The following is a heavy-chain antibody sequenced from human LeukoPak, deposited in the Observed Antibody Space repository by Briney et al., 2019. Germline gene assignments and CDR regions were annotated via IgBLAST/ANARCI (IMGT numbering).Heavy chain of an antibody. CDR3: ATGIGYYGSGSRDY. J-gene: IGHJ4*02. CDR1: GYTLTELS. CDR2: FDPEDGEA. V-gene: IGHV1-24*01. Sequence: ASVKVSCKVSGYTLTELSMHWVRQAPGKGLEWMGGFDPEDGEAIYAQKFQGRVTMTEDTSTDTAYMELSSLRSEDTAVYYCATGIGYYGSGSRDYWGQGTLVTVSS. D-gene: IGHD3-10*01.